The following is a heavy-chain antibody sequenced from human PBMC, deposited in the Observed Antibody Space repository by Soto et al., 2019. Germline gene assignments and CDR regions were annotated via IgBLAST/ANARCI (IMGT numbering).Heavy chain of an antibody. D-gene: IGHD3-10*01. V-gene: IGHV1-8*01. Sequence: QVQLVQSGAEVKKPGASVKVSCTASGYTFRSYDIHWVRQATGQGLEWMGWVNPHTGNTGYAQRFQGRVTMTRDISKSTAYMELSLLTSEDTTIYYCAIAYGAGSFDFWGPGTLVSVSS. J-gene: IGHJ5*01. CDR3: AIAYGAGSFDF. CDR2: VNPHTGNT. CDR1: GYTFRSYD.